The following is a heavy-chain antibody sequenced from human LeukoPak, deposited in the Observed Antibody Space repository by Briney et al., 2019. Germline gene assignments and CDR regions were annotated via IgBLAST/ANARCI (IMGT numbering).Heavy chain of an antibody. D-gene: IGHD3-3*01. Sequence: SQTLSLTCTVSGGSISSGDYYWSWIRQPPGKGLEWIGYIYYSGSTYYSPSLKSRVTISVDTSKNQFSLKLSSVTAADTAVYYCARNLLTYDFWSGLAPYYFDYWGQGTLVTVSS. V-gene: IGHV4-30-4*08. J-gene: IGHJ4*02. CDR3: ARNLLTYDFWSGLAPYYFDY. CDR2: IYYSGST. CDR1: GGSISSGDYY.